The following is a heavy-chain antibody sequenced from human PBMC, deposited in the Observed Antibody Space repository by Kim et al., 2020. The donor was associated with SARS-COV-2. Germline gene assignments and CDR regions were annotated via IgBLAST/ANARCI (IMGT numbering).Heavy chain of an antibody. Sequence: SETLSLTCAVYGGSFSGYYWSWIRQPPGKGLEWIGEINHSGSTNYNPSLKSRVTISVDTSKNQFSLKLSSVTAADTAVYYCASGEGSYYIHYYYYYGMDVWGQGTTVTVSS. V-gene: IGHV4-34*01. CDR1: GGSFSGYY. J-gene: IGHJ6*02. CDR2: INHSGST. D-gene: IGHD3-10*01. CDR3: ASGEGSYYIHYYYYYGMDV.